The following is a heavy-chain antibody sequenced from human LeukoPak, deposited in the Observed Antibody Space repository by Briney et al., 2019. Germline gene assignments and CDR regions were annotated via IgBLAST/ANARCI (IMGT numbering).Heavy chain of an antibody. CDR2: ISSSSNTI. Sequence: GVSLRLSCAASGFIFDRYNMNWVRQAPGKGLEWVSHISSSSNTIYYADSVKGRFTISRDNAKNSLFLQMNSLRDEDTAVYYCARALSQYYYDSSSAYWGQGTLVTVSS. V-gene: IGHV3-48*02. J-gene: IGHJ4*02. D-gene: IGHD3-22*01. CDR1: GFIFDRYN. CDR3: ARALSQYYYDSSSAY.